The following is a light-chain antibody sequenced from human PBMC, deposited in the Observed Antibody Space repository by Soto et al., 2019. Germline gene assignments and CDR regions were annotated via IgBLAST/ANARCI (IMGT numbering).Light chain of an antibody. CDR1: QGIDIN. CDR2: DAS. Sequence: DIVMTQSPATLSVSPGERATLSCRASQGIDINIAWYQQKPGQYPTLLIYDASTRASGLPARFSGSGSGAAFNLTISGLQSDDFAVYYCQQYEKWPGTVGQGTLVDTK. J-gene: IGKJ1*01. CDR3: QQYEKWPGT. V-gene: IGKV3-15*01.